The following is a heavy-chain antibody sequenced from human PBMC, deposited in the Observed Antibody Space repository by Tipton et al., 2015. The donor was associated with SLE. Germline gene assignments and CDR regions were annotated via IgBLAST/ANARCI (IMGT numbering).Heavy chain of an antibody. CDR1: GGSMSSYY. D-gene: IGHD4-11*01. Sequence: LRLSCTVSGGSMSSYYWNWIRQPAGKGLEWIGYIYYSGSTNYNPSLKSRVTISVDTSKNQFSLKLSSVTAADTAVYYCARVPPTTLTSWYFDLWGRGTLVTVSS. CDR2: IYYSGST. V-gene: IGHV4-59*01. J-gene: IGHJ2*01. CDR3: ARVPPTTLTSWYFDL.